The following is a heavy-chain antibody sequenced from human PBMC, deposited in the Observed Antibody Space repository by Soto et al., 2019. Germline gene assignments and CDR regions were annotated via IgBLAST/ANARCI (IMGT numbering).Heavy chain of an antibody. CDR1: GFTFTSYS. D-gene: IGHD6-13*01. V-gene: IGHV3-21*01. Sequence: RLSCAASGFTFTSYSMEWVRQAPGTGLEWVSSISMRNYIYSADSVKGRFTISRDNAKNSLYLQMNSLRAEDTAVYYCARVWSGGSWYIGTWGQGTLV. CDR3: ARVWSGGSWYIGT. J-gene: IGHJ5*02. CDR2: ISMRNYI.